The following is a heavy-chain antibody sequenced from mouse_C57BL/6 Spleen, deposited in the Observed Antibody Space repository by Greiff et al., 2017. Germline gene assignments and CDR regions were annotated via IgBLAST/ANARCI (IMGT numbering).Heavy chain of an antibody. CDR2: INPNNGGT. V-gene: IGHV1-26*01. Sequence: VQLQQSGPELVKPGASVKISCKASGYTFTDYYMNWVKQSHGKSLEWIGDINPNNGGTSYNQKFKGKATLTVDKSSSTAYMELRSLTSEDSAVYYCAISRSNPDYWGQGTTLTVSS. J-gene: IGHJ2*01. D-gene: IGHD2-5*01. CDR1: GYTFTDYY. CDR3: AISRSNPDY.